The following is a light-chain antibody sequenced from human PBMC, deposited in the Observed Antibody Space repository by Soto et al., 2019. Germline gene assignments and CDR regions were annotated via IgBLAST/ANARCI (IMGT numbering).Light chain of an antibody. J-gene: IGKJ2*01. CDR2: DAS. CDR1: QSFNSW. Sequence: DIQMTQSPSTLSASVGDRVTISCRASQSFNSWLAWYQQKPGKAPKLLIYDASSLKSGVPSRFSSSGSGTEFALTISSLQPDDFATYYCQQYNSYPYTLGQGTKLEI. CDR3: QQYNSYPYT. V-gene: IGKV1-5*01.